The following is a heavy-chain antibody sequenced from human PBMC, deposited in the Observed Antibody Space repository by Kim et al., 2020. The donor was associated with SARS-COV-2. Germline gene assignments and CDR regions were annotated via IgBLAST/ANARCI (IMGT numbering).Heavy chain of an antibody. J-gene: IGHJ4*02. D-gene: IGHD3-3*01. CDR1: GFTFSSYA. Sequence: GGSLRLSCAASGFTFSSYAMSWVRQAPGKGLEWVSGTSNSGVSTYYADSVKGRFTISRDNSKNALYLQMNSLIAEDTAVYYCAKGDNYDFWSGREDLRGQGTLVTVSS. V-gene: IGHV3-23*01. CDR2: TSNSGVST. CDR3: AKGDNYDFWSGREDL.